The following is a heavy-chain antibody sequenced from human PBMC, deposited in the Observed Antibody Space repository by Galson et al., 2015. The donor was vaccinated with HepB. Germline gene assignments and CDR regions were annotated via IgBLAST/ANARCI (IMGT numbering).Heavy chain of an antibody. CDR2: ISAYNGNT. D-gene: IGHD5-12*01. Sequence: SVKVSCKASGGTFTSYGISWVRQAPGQGLEWMGWISAYNGNTNYAQKLQGRVTMTTDTSTSTAYMELRSLRSDDTAVYYCARDREWLRLRRIYNWFDPWGQGTLVTVSS. CDR1: GGTFTSYG. V-gene: IGHV1-18*04. CDR3: ARDREWLRLRRIYNWFDP. J-gene: IGHJ5*02.